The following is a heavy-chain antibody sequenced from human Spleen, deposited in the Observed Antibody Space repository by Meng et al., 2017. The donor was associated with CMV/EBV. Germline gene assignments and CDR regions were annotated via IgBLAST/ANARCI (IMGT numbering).Heavy chain of an antibody. Sequence: LWASRTGLVHPPQHLSLTCTVSGGSVSSYDWSWIRHPVGKGLGWSGRIYTSGRANYNPSLKSRVTRSVDTSTNQFSLKLSSVTAADTAVYYCARDGEGDGWFDPWGQGTLVTVSS. J-gene: IGHJ5*02. CDR1: GGSVSSYD. CDR3: ARDGEGDGWFDP. D-gene: IGHD5-24*01. V-gene: IGHV4-4*07. CDR2: IYTSGRA.